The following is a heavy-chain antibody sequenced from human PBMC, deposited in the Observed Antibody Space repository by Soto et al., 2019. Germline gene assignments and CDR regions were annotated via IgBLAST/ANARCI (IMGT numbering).Heavy chain of an antibody. CDR1: GFTFSALL. V-gene: IGHV3-23*01. CDR3: VKGGWSDS. Sequence: VQLLESGGDLVQPGGSLRLSCTASGFTFSALLMTWVRQAPGKGLEWVSCVTTSGSDTFYADSVKGRFTISRDNSINTLYLHMNSLRADDTDVYDCVKGGWSDSWGQGNMVTVST. J-gene: IGHJ5*01. CDR2: VTTSGSDT. D-gene: IGHD3-10*01.